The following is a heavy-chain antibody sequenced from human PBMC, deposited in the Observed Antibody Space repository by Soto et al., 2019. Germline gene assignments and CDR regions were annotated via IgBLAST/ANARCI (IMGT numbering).Heavy chain of an antibody. Sequence: QLVESGGGLVKPGGSLRLSCVASGFPFSSFSLNWIRQAPGKGLEWVSSIGRVSNYIYYADSVRRRITVSRDNAKNSVYLQMNGLTAENSGIYYCARVTAGSGSYQIDLWGQGTLFTVSS. V-gene: IGHV3-21*02. CDR2: IGRVSNYI. CDR3: ARVTAGSGSYQIDL. D-gene: IGHD3-10*01. J-gene: IGHJ4*02. CDR1: GFPFSSFS.